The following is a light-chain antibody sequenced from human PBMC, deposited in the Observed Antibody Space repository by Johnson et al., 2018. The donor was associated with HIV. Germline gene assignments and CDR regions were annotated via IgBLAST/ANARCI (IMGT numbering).Light chain of an antibody. J-gene: IGLJ1*01. Sequence: VLTQPPSVSAAPGQKVTISCSGSSSNIGNNYVSWYQQLPGTAPKLLIYENNKRPSGIPDRFSGSKSGTSATLGITGLQTGDEAEYDCGTWDSSLSALFGTGTKVTVL. V-gene: IGLV1-51*02. CDR2: ENN. CDR1: SSNIGNNY. CDR3: GTWDSSLSAL.